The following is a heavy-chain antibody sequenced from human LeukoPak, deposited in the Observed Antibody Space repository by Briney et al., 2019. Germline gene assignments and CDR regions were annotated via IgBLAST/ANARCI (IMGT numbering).Heavy chain of an antibody. CDR2: ISRSGSTK. J-gene: IGHJ6*03. Sequence: GGSLRLSCAASGFTFSSYGMSWVRQAPGKGLEWVSSISRSGSTKYYADSVKGRFTISRDNAKNSLFLQMNSLRAEDTAVYYCARVLRYCSGGNCYSGGLGYMDVWGKGTTVTISS. V-gene: IGHV3-48*04. CDR1: GFTFSSYG. CDR3: ARVLRYCSGGNCYSGGLGYMDV. D-gene: IGHD2-15*01.